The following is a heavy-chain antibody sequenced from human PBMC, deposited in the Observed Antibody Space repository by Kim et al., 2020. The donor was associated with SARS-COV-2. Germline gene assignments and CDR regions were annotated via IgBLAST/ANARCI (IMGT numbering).Heavy chain of an antibody. CDR3: AKEFVARGNVVRGVIRTEGADY. D-gene: IGHD3-10*01. J-gene: IGHJ4*01. V-gene: IGHV3-43D*03. Sequence: GGSLRLSCAASGFKFDDYAMHWVRQVPGKGLEWLSVISWDGGSIYYAASVEGRFTIARDNIRDSLSLQMNNLRPDDTAVYYCAKEFVARGNVVRGVIRTEGADYWGQGTLVTVSS. CDR1: GFKFDDYA. CDR2: ISWDGGSI.